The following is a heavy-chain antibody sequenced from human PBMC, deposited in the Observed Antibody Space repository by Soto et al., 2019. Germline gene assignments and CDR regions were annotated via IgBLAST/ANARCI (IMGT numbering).Heavy chain of an antibody. J-gene: IGHJ5*02. CDR3: AREAYDILTGSRRFYP. Sequence: GASVKVSCKASGYTFTSYGISWVRQAPGQGLEWMGWISAYNGNTNYAQKLQGRVTMTTDTSASTAYMELRSLRSDDTAVYYCAREAYDILTGSRRFYPWGQGTLVTVSS. CDR1: GYTFTSYG. D-gene: IGHD3-9*01. CDR2: ISAYNGNT. V-gene: IGHV1-18*01.